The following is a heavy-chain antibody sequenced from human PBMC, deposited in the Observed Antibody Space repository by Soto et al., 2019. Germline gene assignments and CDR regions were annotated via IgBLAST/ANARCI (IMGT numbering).Heavy chain of an antibody. CDR2: ISWNSGSI. J-gene: IGHJ3*02. CDR3: AKVGKYRSGGSCYSGAFDI. Sequence: EVQLVESGGGLVQPGRSLRLSCAASGFTFDDYAMHWVRQAPGKGLEWVSGISWNSGSIGYAGSVKGRFTISRDNAKNSLYLQMSSLRAEDTALYYCAKVGKYRSGGSCYSGAFDIWGQGTMVTVSS. V-gene: IGHV3-9*01. CDR1: GFTFDDYA. D-gene: IGHD2-15*01.